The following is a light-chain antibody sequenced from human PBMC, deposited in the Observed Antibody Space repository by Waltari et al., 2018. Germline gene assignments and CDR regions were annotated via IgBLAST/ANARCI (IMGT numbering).Light chain of an antibody. J-gene: IGKJ1*01. CDR2: AAS. Sequence: EVVLTQSPGTLSLSPGERATLSCRASQSVGKYIVWYQQRPGQAPGRLIDAASTRATGIPDRFSGSGSRTDFSLTISRLEPEDFAVYYCQNHERLPATFGQGTKVEI. CDR1: QSVGKY. V-gene: IGKV3-20*01. CDR3: QNHERLPAT.